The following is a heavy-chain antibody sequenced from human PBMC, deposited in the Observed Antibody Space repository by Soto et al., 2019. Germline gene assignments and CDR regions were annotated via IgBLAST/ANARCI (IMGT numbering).Heavy chain of an antibody. CDR2: IRDSGGTV. D-gene: IGHD3-3*01. CDR1: GFTFRSYE. J-gene: IGHJ6*02. V-gene: IGHV3-48*03. CDR3: ARDLLHYDFWSGYSAYFYYGMDI. Sequence: PGGSLRLSCAASGFTFRSYEMNWVRQSPGQGLEWVSYIRDSGGTVYYADSVKGRFTVSRDNAQNSVYLQMNSLRTEDTAVYYCARDLLHYDFWSGYSAYFYYGMDIWGPGTTVTVSS.